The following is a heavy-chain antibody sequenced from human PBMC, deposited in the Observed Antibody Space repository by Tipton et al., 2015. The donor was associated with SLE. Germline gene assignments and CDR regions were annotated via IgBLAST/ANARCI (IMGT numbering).Heavy chain of an antibody. CDR3: TDHDAFDI. CDR2: TSYDETVK. V-gene: IGHV3-30*04. Sequence: SLRLSCAASGYPVPTFAMHWVRQAPGKGLEWVAVTSYDETVKYFADSVKGRFTISRDESKNTMYLQMNSLRAEDTAVDYCTDHDAFDIWGQGTSVTVSS. CDR1: GYPVPTFA. J-gene: IGHJ3*02.